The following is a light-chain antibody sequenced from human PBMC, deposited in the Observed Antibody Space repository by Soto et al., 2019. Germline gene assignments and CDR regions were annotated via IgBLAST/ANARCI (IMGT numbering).Light chain of an antibody. J-gene: IGLJ1*01. Sequence: QSFLTQHPSASGSAGQSVTISCTGTSSDVGDYNYVSWYQQHPGKAPKLMIYEVSKRPSGVPDRFSGSKSGNTASLTVSGLQAEDEADYYCSSYAGSNKNVFGTGTKVTVL. CDR1: SSDVGDYNY. CDR2: EVS. CDR3: SSYAGSNKNV. V-gene: IGLV2-8*01.